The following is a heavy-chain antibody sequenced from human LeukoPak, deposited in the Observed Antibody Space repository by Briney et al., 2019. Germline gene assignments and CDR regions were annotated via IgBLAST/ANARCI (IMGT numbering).Heavy chain of an antibody. J-gene: IGHJ6*02. CDR3: AGGAGVYYYGMDV. V-gene: IGHV3-23*01. Sequence: GGSLRLSCAASGFTFSSYGLSWVRQAPGKGLEWVSAISGSGGTTYYADSVKGRFTISRDSSKNTLFLQMNTLRAEDTVVYYCAGGAGVYYYGMDVWGQGTSVTVSS. CDR1: GFTFSSYG. CDR2: ISGSGGTT.